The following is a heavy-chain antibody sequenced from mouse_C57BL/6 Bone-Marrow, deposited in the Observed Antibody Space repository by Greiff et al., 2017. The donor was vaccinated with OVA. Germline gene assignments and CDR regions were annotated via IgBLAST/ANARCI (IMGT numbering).Heavy chain of an antibody. CDR2: IYPRDGST. V-gene: IGHV1-85*01. D-gene: IGHD1-1*01. J-gene: IGHJ2*01. CDR3: ARSRITTVVALDY. CDR1: GYTFTSYD. Sequence: QVQLKESGPELVKPGASVKLSCKASGYTFTSYDINWVKQRPGQGLEWIGWIYPRDGSTKYNEKFKGKATLTVDTSSSTAYMELHSLTSEDSAVYFCARSRITTVVALDYWGQGTTLTVSS.